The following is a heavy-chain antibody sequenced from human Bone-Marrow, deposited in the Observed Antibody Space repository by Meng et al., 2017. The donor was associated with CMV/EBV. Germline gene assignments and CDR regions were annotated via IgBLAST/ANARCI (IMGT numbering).Heavy chain of an antibody. V-gene: IGHV3-11*01. CDR2: ISSSGSTI. Sequence: GGSLRLSCAASGFTFSDYYMSWIRQAPGKGLEWVSYISSSGSTIYYADSVKGRFTISRDNAKNSLYLQMNSLRAEDTAVYYCTRVVRDWPLEYYFDYWGQGTLVTVSS. D-gene: IGHD1-1*01. CDR1: GFTFSDYY. J-gene: IGHJ4*02. CDR3: TRVVRDWPLEYYFDY.